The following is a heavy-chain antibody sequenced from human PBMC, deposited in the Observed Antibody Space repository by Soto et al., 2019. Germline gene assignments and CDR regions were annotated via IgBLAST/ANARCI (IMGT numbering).Heavy chain of an antibody. Sequence: QITLKESGPTLVKPTQTLTLTCTFSGFSLSTSGVGVGWIRQPPGKAPEWLALIYWNDDKRYSPSLKSRLTITKDTSKNQVVLTMTNMDPVDTATYYCATYYYGSGSITFDYWGQGTLVTVSS. J-gene: IGHJ4*02. D-gene: IGHD3-10*01. CDR1: GFSLSTSGVG. V-gene: IGHV2-5*01. CDR3: ATYYYGSGSITFDY. CDR2: IYWNDDK.